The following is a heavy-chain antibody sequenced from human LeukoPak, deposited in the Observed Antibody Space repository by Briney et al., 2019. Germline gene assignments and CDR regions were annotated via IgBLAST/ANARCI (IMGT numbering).Heavy chain of an antibody. CDR1: GFTFSSYA. CDR3: AKERMRLQLVYYFDY. J-gene: IGHJ4*02. CDR2: ISGSGEST. D-gene: IGHD6-13*01. Sequence: GRSLRLSCAASGFTFSSYAMSWVRQVPGRGLGWVSAISGSGESTYYADSVKGRFTMSRDNSKNTLYLQMNSLRAEDTAVYYCAKERMRLQLVYYFDYWGQGTLVTVSS. V-gene: IGHV3-23*01.